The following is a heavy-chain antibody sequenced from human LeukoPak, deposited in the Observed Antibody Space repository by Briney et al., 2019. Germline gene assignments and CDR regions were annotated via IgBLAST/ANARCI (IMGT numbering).Heavy chain of an antibody. CDR2: IYPGDSDT. Sequence: GESLKISCKASGYSFTSYWIGWVRQKPGKGLEWVGIIYPGDSDTRYSPSFQGQVTISADKSITTAYLHWSSLKASDTAMYYCAREGRFDYWGQGTLVTVSS. D-gene: IGHD1-26*01. V-gene: IGHV5-51*01. CDR3: AREGRFDY. CDR1: GYSFTSYW. J-gene: IGHJ4*02.